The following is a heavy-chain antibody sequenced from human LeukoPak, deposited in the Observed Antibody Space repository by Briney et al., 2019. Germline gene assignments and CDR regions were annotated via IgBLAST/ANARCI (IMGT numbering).Heavy chain of an antibody. Sequence: PSETLSLTCTVSGGSISSYYWSWIRQPPGKGLEWIGYIYYSGSTNYNPSLKSRVTISVDTSKNQFSLKLSSVTAADTAVYYCARDRGYYGSGSYYRYDAFDIWGQGTMVTVSS. V-gene: IGHV4-59*12. CDR1: GGSISSYY. D-gene: IGHD3-10*01. J-gene: IGHJ3*02. CDR3: ARDRGYYGSGSYYRYDAFDI. CDR2: IYYSGST.